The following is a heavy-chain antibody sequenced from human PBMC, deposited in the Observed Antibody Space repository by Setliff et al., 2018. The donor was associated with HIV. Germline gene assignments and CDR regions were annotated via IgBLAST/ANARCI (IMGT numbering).Heavy chain of an antibody. J-gene: IGHJ4*02. CDR2: SIPNYSVE. V-gene: IGHV1-18*01. Sequence: GASVKVSCKASGYSFTNYGLNWVRQAPGQGLEWMGGSIPNYSVETQKFRDRVSIYVDQSRRTAYMELRNLRFDDTALYYCARGDMIAFGGVGPFDYWGQGTLVTISS. CDR3: ARGDMIAFGGVGPFDY. D-gene: IGHD3-16*01. CDR1: GYSFTNYG.